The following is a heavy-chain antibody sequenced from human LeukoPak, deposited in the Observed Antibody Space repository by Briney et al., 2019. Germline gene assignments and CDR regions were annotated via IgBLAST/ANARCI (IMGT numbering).Heavy chain of an antibody. V-gene: IGHV1-8*01. CDR1: GYTFTSYD. CDR3: ARGVVVVAATVSDWFDP. D-gene: IGHD2-15*01. J-gene: IGHJ5*02. CDR2: MNPNSGNT. Sequence: ASVKVSCKASGYTFTSYDINWVRQATGQGLEWMGWMNPNSGNTGYAQKFQGRVTVTRNTSISTAYMELSSLRSEDTAVYYCARGVVVVAATVSDWFDPWGQGTLVTVSS.